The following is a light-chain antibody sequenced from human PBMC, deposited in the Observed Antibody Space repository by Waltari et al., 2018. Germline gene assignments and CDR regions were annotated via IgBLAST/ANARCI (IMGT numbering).Light chain of an antibody. CDR1: QSISSW. Sequence: DIQMTQSPSTLSASVGDRVTITCRASQSISSWLAWYQQKPGKAPELLIYGASTLESGVPSRFSGSGSGTEFTLTISSLQPDDFATYYCQQYDTYWTFGQGTKVE. CDR2: GAS. J-gene: IGKJ1*01. CDR3: QQYDTYWT. V-gene: IGKV1-5*03.